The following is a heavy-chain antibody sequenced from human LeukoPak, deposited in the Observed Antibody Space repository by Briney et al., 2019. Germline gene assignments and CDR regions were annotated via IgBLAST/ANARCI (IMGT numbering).Heavy chain of an antibody. CDR2: IKRDGSEK. V-gene: IGHV3-7*04. CDR1: GFIFSSYW. J-gene: IGHJ4*02. D-gene: IGHD1-1*01. CDR3: ARGNGVFDY. Sequence: GGSLRLSCAASGFIFSSYWMSWVRQAPGKGLEWVANIKRDGSEKYYVDSVRGRFTISRDNAKNSLYLQMNSLRAEDTAVYYCARGNGVFDYWGQGTLVTVSS.